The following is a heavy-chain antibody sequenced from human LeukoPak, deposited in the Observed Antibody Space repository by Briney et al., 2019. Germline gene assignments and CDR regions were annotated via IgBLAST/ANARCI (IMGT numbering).Heavy chain of an antibody. Sequence: ASVKVSCKTSRYTFTDYYMHWVRQAPGQGLEWMGWINPNNGDTHHAQKFQGRITMTRDTSISTAYMELSRLSSDDTAIYYCARVGGGLTFWFDLWGQGTLVTVSS. D-gene: IGHD3-16*01. J-gene: IGHJ5*02. CDR2: INPNNGDT. V-gene: IGHV1-2*02. CDR1: RYTFTDYY. CDR3: ARVGGGLTFWFDL.